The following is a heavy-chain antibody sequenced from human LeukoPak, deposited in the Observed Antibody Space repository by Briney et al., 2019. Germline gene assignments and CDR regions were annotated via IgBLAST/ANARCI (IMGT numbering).Heavy chain of an antibody. Sequence: GGSLRLSCAASGFTFSSYGMHWVRQAPGKGLEWMAFIRYDGSNKYYADSVKGRFTISRDNSKNTLYLQMNSLRAEDTAVYYCAKDHLYYYGSGSTLDYWGQGALVTVSS. D-gene: IGHD3-10*01. CDR3: AKDHLYYYGSGSTLDY. CDR1: GFTFSSYG. V-gene: IGHV3-30*02. J-gene: IGHJ4*02. CDR2: IRYDGSNK.